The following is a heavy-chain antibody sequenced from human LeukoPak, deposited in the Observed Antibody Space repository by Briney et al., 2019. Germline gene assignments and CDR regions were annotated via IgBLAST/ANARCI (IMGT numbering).Heavy chain of an antibody. Sequence: SVKVSCKASGGTFSSYAISWVRQAPGQGLEWMGRIIPILGIANYAQKFQGRVTITADKSTSTAYMELSSLRSEDTAVYYCAIPTTMSTYYFDYWGQGTLVTVS. V-gene: IGHV1-69*04. CDR2: IIPILGIA. CDR3: AIPTTMSTYYFDY. J-gene: IGHJ4*02. D-gene: IGHD1-1*01. CDR1: GGTFSSYA.